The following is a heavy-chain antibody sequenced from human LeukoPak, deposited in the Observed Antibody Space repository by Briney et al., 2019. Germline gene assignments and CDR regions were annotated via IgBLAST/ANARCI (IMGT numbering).Heavy chain of an antibody. J-gene: IGHJ4*02. D-gene: IGHD6-6*01. CDR1: GGSFSGYY. CDR3: ARHRLGNYSSSSPFDY. V-gene: IGHV4-34*01. CDR2: INHSGST. Sequence: KPSETLSLTCAVYGGSFSGYYWSWIRQPPGKGLEWIGEINHSGSTNYNPSLKSRVTISVDTSKNQFSLKLSSVTAADTAVYYCARHRLGNYSSSSPFDYWGQGTLVTVSS.